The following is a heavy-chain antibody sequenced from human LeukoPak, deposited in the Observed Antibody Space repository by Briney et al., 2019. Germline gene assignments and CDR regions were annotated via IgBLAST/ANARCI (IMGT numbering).Heavy chain of an antibody. Sequence: GESLKISCQGSGYSFADYWIGWVRQMPGKGLEWMGIIYPGDSDTRYSPSFQGQVTISADKSISTAYLQWSSLKASDTAMYYCARRPYYDSSGFFDYWGQGTLVTVSS. J-gene: IGHJ4*02. CDR3: ARRPYYDSSGFFDY. D-gene: IGHD3-22*01. V-gene: IGHV5-51*01. CDR2: IYPGDSDT. CDR1: GYSFADYW.